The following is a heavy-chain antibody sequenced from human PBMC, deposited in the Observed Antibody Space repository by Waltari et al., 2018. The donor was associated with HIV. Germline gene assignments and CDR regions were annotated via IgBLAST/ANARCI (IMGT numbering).Heavy chain of an antibody. CDR1: GFTFSSYS. D-gene: IGHD4-17*01. Sequence: EVQLVESGGGLVQPGGSLRLSCAASGFTFSSYSMNWVRKAPGKGLEWVSYISSSSSTIYYADAVKGRFTISRDNAKNSLYLQMNSLRDEDTAVYYCAGGLMTTSPTWGQGTLVTVSS. J-gene: IGHJ5*02. CDR2: ISSSSSTI. V-gene: IGHV3-48*02. CDR3: AGGLMTTSPT.